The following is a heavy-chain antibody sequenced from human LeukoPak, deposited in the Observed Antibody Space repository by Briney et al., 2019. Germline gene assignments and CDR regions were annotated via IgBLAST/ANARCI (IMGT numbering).Heavy chain of an antibody. J-gene: IGHJ4*02. CDR3: ARDLVYYDSSGYPDY. V-gene: IGHV1-2*02. CDR1: GYTFTGYY. CDR2: INPNSGGT. D-gene: IGHD3-22*01. Sequence: ASVKVSCKASGYTFTGYYMHWVRQPPGQGLEWMGWINPNSGGTNYAQKFQGRVTMTRDTSISTAYMELSRLRSDDTAVYYCARDLVYYDSSGYPDYWGQGTLVTVSS.